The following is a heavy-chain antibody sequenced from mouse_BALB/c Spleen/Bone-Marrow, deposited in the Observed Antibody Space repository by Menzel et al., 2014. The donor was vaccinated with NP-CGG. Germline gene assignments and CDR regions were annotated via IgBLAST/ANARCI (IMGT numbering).Heavy chain of an antibody. CDR2: ISNGGGST. Sequence: EVQVVESGGGLVQPGRPLKLSCATSGFTFSDYYMYWVRQTPEKRLEWVAYISNGGGSTYYPDTVKGRFTISRDNAKNTLYLQMSRLKSEDTAMYYCARHNYDETWFAYGGQGTLVTVSA. V-gene: IGHV5-12*02. CDR1: GFTFSDYY. CDR3: ARHNYDETWFAY. J-gene: IGHJ3*01. D-gene: IGHD2-4*01.